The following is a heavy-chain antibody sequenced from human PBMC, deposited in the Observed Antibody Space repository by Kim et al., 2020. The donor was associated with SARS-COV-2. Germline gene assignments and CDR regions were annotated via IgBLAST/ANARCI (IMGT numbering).Heavy chain of an antibody. CDR3: ARAEYPPDYYYYYGMDV. CDR1: GGSISSSSYY. Sequence: SETLSLTCTVSGGSISSSSYYWGWIRQPPGKGLEWIGSIYYSGSTYYNPSLKSRVTISVDTSKNQFSLKLSSVTAADTAVYYCARAEYPPDYYYYYGMDVWGQGTTVTVSS. J-gene: IGHJ6*02. V-gene: IGHV4-39*01. CDR2: IYYSGST. D-gene: IGHD6-6*01.